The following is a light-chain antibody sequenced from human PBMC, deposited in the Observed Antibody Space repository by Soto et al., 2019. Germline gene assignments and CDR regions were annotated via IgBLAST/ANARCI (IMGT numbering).Light chain of an antibody. V-gene: IGLV1-40*01. J-gene: IGLJ3*02. Sequence: QPVLTQPPSVSGAPGQRLTISCTGSSSNIGAGYDVHWYQQLPGTAPKLLIYGNSNRPSGVPDRFSGSKSGTSASLAITGLQAEDEADYYCQSYDSSLSGWVFGGGTKVTVL. CDR2: GNS. CDR3: QSYDSSLSGWV. CDR1: SSNIGAGYD.